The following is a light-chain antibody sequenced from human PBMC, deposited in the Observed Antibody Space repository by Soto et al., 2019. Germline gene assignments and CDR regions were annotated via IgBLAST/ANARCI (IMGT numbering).Light chain of an antibody. CDR2: EVS. CDR1: SSDVGSYNL. V-gene: IGLV2-23*02. CDR3: CSYAGSSTFYF. Sequence: SALTQPASGSGVPGQSITISCTGTSSDVGSYNLVSWYQQHPGKAPKLMIYEVSKRPSGVSNRFSGSKSGNTASLTISGLQAEDEADYYCCSYAGSSTFYFFGTGTKVTVL. J-gene: IGLJ1*01.